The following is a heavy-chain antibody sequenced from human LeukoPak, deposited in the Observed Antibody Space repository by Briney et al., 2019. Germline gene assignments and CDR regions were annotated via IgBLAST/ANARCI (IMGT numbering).Heavy chain of an antibody. CDR1: GFTFSSYA. CDR3: ATIQLWPDY. CDR2: ISYDGSNK. V-gene: IGHV3-30-3*01. J-gene: IGHJ4*02. D-gene: IGHD5-18*01. Sequence: PGRSLRLSCAASGFTFSSYAMHWVRQAPGKGLEWVAVISYDGSNKYYADSVKGRFTISRDNSKNTLYLQMNSLRAEDTAVYYCATIQLWPDYWGQGTLVTVSS.